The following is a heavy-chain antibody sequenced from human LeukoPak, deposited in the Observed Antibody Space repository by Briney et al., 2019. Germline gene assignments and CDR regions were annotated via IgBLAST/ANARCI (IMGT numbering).Heavy chain of an antibody. CDR2: ISESGGAT. Sequence: GGSLRLSCAASGFMFSHSAMTWVRPTPGTGLEWVSGISESGGATYYAGSAKGRFSISRDNSQNTLYLQMNSLLSDDPSLSYCARVGVGWVACAYLGERALVT. CDR1: GFMFSHSA. D-gene: IGHD3-16*01. V-gene: IGHV3-23*01. J-gene: IGHJ4*02. CDR3: ARVGVGWVACAY.